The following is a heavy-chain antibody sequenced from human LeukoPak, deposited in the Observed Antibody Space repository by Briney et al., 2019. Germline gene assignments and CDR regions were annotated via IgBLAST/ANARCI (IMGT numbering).Heavy chain of an antibody. CDR3: ARGFSIVGATGGRVWFDP. CDR1: GYTFTSYG. V-gene: IGHV1-18*01. J-gene: IGHJ3*01. Sequence: ASVKVSCKASGYTFTSYGISWVRQAPGQGLEWMGWISAYNGNTNYAQKLQGRVTMTTDTSTSTAYMELRSLRSDDTAVYYCARGFSIVGATGGRVWFDPWGQGTMVTVSS. CDR2: ISAYNGNT. D-gene: IGHD1-26*01.